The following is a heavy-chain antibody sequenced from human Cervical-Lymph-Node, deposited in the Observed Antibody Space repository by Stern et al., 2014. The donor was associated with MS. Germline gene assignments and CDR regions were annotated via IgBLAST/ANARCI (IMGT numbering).Heavy chain of an antibody. Sequence: EVQLLESGGGLVQPGGSLRLSCTASGFTFSTHGMSWVRQGPGQGLEWVSVISGSGTDTYYGDSVKGRFTISRDNSKNTLYLRMNSLRAEDTGVYFCAKESGSYDYYYFGMDVWGQGTTVIVSS. CDR2: ISGSGTDT. V-gene: IGHV3-23*01. CDR1: GFTFSTHG. CDR3: AKESGSYDYYYFGMDV. D-gene: IGHD3-16*01. J-gene: IGHJ6*02.